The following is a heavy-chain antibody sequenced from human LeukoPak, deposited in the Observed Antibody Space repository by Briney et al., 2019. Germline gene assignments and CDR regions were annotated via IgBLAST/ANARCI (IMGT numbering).Heavy chain of an antibody. CDR2: MNPNSGNT. J-gene: IGHJ4*02. CDR1: GYTFTSYE. D-gene: IGHD6-13*01. V-gene: IGHV1-8*01. Sequence: GASVKVSCKASGYTFTSYEINWVRQATGQGLVWMGWMNPNSGNTGYAHKFQGRVTMTRNTSISTAYMELSSLRSEDTAVYYCARAPSSSWYLEFDYWGQGTLVTVSS. CDR3: ARAPSSSWYLEFDY.